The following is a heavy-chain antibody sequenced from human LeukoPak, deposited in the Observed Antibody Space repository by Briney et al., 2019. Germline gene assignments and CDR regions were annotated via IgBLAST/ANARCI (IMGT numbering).Heavy chain of an antibody. J-gene: IGHJ3*02. CDR2: IYSSGDT. D-gene: IGHD3-10*01. V-gene: IGHV4-31*03. CDR1: GDSINTGSYY. Sequence: SETLSLTCNVSGDSINTGSYYWSWIRQHPGKGLEYIGYIYSSGDTYYNPSLKSRVSISVDRSKNQFSLKLNSVTAADTAVYYCARGVNYGSGVDIWGQGTMVTVSS. CDR3: ARGVNYGSGVDI.